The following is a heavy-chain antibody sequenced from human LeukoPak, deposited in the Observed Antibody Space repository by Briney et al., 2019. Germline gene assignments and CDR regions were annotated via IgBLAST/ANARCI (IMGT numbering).Heavy chain of an antibody. CDR2: ISDSVSGGST. CDR1: GFTFSSYG. Sequence: SGGSLRLSCAASGFTFSSYGMHWVRQAPGKGLEWVSTISDSVSGGSTYYADSVKGRFTISRDNSKNTLYLQMNSLRAEDTAVYYCAKDRTGYSYGYFLSPWGQGTLVTVSS. CDR3: AKDRTGYSYGYFLSP. D-gene: IGHD5-18*01. J-gene: IGHJ5*02. V-gene: IGHV3-23*01.